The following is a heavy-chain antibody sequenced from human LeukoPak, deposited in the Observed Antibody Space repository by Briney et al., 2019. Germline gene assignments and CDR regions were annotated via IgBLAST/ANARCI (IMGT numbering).Heavy chain of an antibody. V-gene: IGHV3-33*01. CDR1: GFTFSNYG. J-gene: IGHJ4*02. CDR2: IWYDGSNK. D-gene: IGHD4-17*01. Sequence: GGSLRLSCAASGFTFSNYGMHWVRQAPGKGLEWVAVIWYDGSNKYYSDSVRGRFTISRDNSKNTLYLQMNSLRAEDAAVYYCARGYDYGDYGVVEWGQGTLVTVSS. CDR3: ARGYDYGDYGVVE.